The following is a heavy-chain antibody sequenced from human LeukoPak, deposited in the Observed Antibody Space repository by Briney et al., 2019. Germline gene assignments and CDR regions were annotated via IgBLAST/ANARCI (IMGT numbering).Heavy chain of an antibody. D-gene: IGHD3-10*01. CDR2: ISSGSTI. CDR1: GFTFSSYE. V-gene: IGHV3-48*03. Sequence: GGSLRLSCAASGFTFSSYEMNWVRQAPGKGLEWVSYISSGSTIYYADSVKGRFTISRDNAKNSLYLQMNSLRAEDTAVYYCARDERGFGELLLGRKTYYYYGMDVWGQGTTVTVSS. J-gene: IGHJ6*02. CDR3: ARDERGFGELLLGRKTYYYYGMDV.